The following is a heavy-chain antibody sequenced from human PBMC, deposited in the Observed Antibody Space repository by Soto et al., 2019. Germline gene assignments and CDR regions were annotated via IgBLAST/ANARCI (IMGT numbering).Heavy chain of an antibody. J-gene: IGHJ4*02. CDR1: GGSISTNNY. D-gene: IGHD5-12*01. CDR3: GRHTQWLIRLDY. V-gene: IGHV4-39*01. CDR2: IHYTGNT. Sequence: QLQLQQSGPGLVKPSETLSLTCTVSGGSISTNNYWGWIRQSPGKGLEWIGSIHYTGNTYCNPSLRSRVTISVDTSKNQFSLNLKSVTAADTAMYFCGRHTQWLIRLDYWDQGSLISVSS.